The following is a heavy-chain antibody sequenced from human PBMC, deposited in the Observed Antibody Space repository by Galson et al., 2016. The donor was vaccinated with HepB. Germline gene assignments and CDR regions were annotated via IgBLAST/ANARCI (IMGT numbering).Heavy chain of an antibody. CDR1: GYTFTSYG. V-gene: IGHV1-18*01. Sequence: SVKVSCKASGYTFTSYGISWVRQAPGQGLEWMGWISAYNGHTNYAQKLQGRVTMTTDTSTSTVYMELRSLRSDETAVYYCAGDPEQWQRGIPFDSWGQGTLVIVSS. CDR2: ISAYNGHT. D-gene: IGHD6-19*01. CDR3: AGDPEQWQRGIPFDS. J-gene: IGHJ4*02.